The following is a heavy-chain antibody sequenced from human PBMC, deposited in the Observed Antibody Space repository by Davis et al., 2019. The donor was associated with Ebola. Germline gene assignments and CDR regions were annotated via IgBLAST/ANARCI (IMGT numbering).Heavy chain of an antibody. D-gene: IGHD2-2*01. Sequence: SLNISCAASGFTVSSNYMSWVRQRPGKGLEWVSGISWYSGTIVYTESVAGRFTISRDNAKNSLYLQMNSLRAEDTALYYCAKDIYADIGHGFEAWGQGTTVTVSS. V-gene: IGHV3-9*01. CDR2: ISWYSGTI. J-gene: IGHJ6*02. CDR3: AKDIYADIGHGFEA. CDR1: GFTVSSNY.